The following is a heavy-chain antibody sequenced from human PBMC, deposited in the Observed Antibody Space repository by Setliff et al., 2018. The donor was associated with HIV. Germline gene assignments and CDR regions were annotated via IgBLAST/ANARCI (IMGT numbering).Heavy chain of an antibody. V-gene: IGHV3-7*05. D-gene: IGHD3-3*01. Sequence: GVLRLSCTASGFTFSSYWMTWARQAPGKGLEWVASIKHDGGEAHYVDSLKGRFTISRDNPKNSLYLQMNSLRAEDTAIYYCVRDWEWRTIGWEARFDYWGQGTLVTVSS. J-gene: IGHJ4*02. CDR2: IKHDGGEA. CDR1: GFTFSSYW. CDR3: VRDWEWRTIGWEARFDY.